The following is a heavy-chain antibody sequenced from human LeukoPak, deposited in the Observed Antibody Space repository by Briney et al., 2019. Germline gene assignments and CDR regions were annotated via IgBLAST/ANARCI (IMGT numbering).Heavy chain of an antibody. V-gene: IGHV3-66*01. J-gene: IGHJ4*02. D-gene: IGHD2-2*01. Sequence: PGGSLRLSCAASGFTVSSNYMSWVRQAPGKGLEWVSVIYSGGSTYYADSVKGRFTISRDNSKNTLYLQMNSLRAEDTAVYYCARAPTIYCSSTSCLGDYWGQGTLVTVSS. CDR1: GFTVSSNY. CDR2: IYSGGST. CDR3: ARAPTIYCSSTSCLGDY.